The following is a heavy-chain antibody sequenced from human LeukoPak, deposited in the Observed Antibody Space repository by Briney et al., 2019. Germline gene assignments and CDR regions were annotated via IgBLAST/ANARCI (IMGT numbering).Heavy chain of an antibody. Sequence: ASVKVSCKASGYTFTGYYMHWVRQAPGQGLEWMGWINPNSGGTNYAQKFQGRVTMTRDTSNSTAYMELSSLRSEDTAVYYCARDGLGSSYGNGWYAYWGQGTLVTVSS. V-gene: IGHV1-2*02. CDR2: INPNSGGT. CDR3: ARDGLGSSYGNGWYAY. J-gene: IGHJ4*02. D-gene: IGHD6-19*01. CDR1: GYTFTGYY.